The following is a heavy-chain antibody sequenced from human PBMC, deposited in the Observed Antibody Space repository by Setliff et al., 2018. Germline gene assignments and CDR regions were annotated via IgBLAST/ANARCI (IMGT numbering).Heavy chain of an antibody. D-gene: IGHD1-7*01. CDR2: INKDGSTT. CDR1: GFTFSNYW. J-gene: IGHJ4*02. Sequence: GGSLRLSCAASGFTFSNYWMHWVRQAPGKGLVWVSRINKDGSTTAYADSVKGRFTISRDNAKNTVYLQLNSLRADETAVYYCTRSRGTTVYDYWGQGTLVTVSS. V-gene: IGHV3-74*03. CDR3: TRSRGTTVYDY.